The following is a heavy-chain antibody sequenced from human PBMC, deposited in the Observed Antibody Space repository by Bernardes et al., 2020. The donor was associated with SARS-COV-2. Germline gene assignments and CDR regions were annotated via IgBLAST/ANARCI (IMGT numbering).Heavy chain of an antibody. CDR2: ISAYNGNT. CDR1: GYTFTSYG. Sequence: ASVKVSCKASGYTFTSYGISWVRQAPGQGLEWMGWISAYNGNTNYAQKLQGRVTMTTDTSTSTAYMELRSLRSDDTAVYYCARSAMVRGVIIRGCWFDPWGQGTLVTVSS. J-gene: IGHJ5*02. D-gene: IGHD3-10*01. CDR3: ARSAMVRGVIIRGCWFDP. V-gene: IGHV1-18*01.